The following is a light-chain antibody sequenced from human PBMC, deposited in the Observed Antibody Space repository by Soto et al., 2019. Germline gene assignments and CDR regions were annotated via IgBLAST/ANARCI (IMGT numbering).Light chain of an antibody. J-gene: IGKJ1*01. V-gene: IGKV1-5*03. CDR3: QQYGIYPWT. CDR2: KAS. Sequence: DIQMTQSPSTLSASVGDRVTITCRASQSVSSWLAWYQQKPGKAPKLLIYKASSLESGVPSRFSGSGSGTEFTLTISSLQPDDFASYYCQQYGIYPWTCGQGTKVEI. CDR1: QSVSSW.